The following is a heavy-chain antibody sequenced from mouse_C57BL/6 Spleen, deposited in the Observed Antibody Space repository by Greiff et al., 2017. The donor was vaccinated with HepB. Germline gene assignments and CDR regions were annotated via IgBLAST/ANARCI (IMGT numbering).Heavy chain of an antibody. CDR3: ARKGHDGYSLFAY. J-gene: IGHJ3*01. CDR2: IDPSDSYT. D-gene: IGHD2-3*01. V-gene: IGHV1-69*01. Sequence: QVQLQQPGAELVMPGASVKLSCKASGYTFTSYWMHWVKQRPGQGLEWIGEIDPSDSYTNYNQKFKGKSTLTVDKSSSTAYMQLSSLTSEDSAVYYCARKGHDGYSLFAYWGQGTLVTVSA. CDR1: GYTFTSYW.